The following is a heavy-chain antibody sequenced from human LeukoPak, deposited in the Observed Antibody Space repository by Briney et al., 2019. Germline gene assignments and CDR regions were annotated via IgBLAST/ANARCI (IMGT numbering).Heavy chain of an antibody. J-gene: IGHJ4*02. CDR1: GFPFRSHW. Sequence: PGGSLRLSCAASGFPFRSHWMHWVRQVPGKGLVWVSHISTDGTTTNYADSVKGRFTTSRDNAKDTLYLQLNSLRAEDTAIYYCARSLGYSSGGWGQGTLVTVSS. CDR3: ARSLGYSSGG. D-gene: IGHD2-15*01. CDR2: ISTDGTTT. V-gene: IGHV3-74*01.